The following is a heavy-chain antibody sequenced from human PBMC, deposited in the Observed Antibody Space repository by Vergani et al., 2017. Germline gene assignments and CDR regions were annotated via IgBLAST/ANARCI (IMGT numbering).Heavy chain of an antibody. CDR3: AGPQGTSAYYYGGFDY. CDR1: GITFKNAW. Sequence: EVQVVESGGGLIKPGGSLRLSCVVSGITFKNAWINWVRQAPGKGLEWIGRIRSKNDGGTADYAAPLKGRFTISRDDSKDSAFLLVNSLTAEDTAIYYCAGPQGTSAYYYGGFDYWGQGSLVTVSS. CDR2: IRSKNDGGTA. V-gene: IGHV3-15*01. D-gene: IGHD3-22*01. J-gene: IGHJ4*02.